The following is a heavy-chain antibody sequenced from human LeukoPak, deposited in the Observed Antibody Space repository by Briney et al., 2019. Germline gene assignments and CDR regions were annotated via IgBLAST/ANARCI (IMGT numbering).Heavy chain of an antibody. J-gene: IGHJ6*03. V-gene: IGHV1-18*01. CDR3: ARDWGCSSTSCSVEGIYYYYMDV. Sequence: GASVTVSCKASGYTFTSYGISWVRQAPGQGLEWMGWISAYNGNTNYAQKLQGRVTMTTDTSTSTAYMELRSLRSDDTAVYYCARDWGCSSTSCSVEGIYYYYMDVWGKGTTVTVSS. CDR1: GYTFTSYG. D-gene: IGHD2-2*01. CDR2: ISAYNGNT.